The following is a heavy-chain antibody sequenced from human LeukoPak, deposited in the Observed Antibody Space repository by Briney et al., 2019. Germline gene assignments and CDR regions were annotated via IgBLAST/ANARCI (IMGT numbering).Heavy chain of an antibody. V-gene: IGHV3-23*01. J-gene: IGHJ4*02. CDR3: AKDVFYYGSSGYYDY. CDR2: ISGSGGST. D-gene: IGHD3-22*01. Sequence: PGGSLRLSCAASGFTFSSYAMSWVRQAPGKGLEWGSAISGSGGSTYYADSVKGRFTISRDNSKNTLYLQMNSLRAEDTAVYYCAKDVFYYGSSGYYDYWGQGTLVTVSS. CDR1: GFTFSSYA.